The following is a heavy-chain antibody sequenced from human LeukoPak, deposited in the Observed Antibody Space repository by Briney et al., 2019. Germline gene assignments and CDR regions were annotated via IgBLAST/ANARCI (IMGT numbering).Heavy chain of an antibody. CDR2: IYHTGST. V-gene: IGHV4-38-2*02. J-gene: IGHJ4*02. Sequence: PSETLSLTCTGSGYSISSGYYWGWIRQPPGKGLEWIGSIYHTGSTYRNASLESRVSISVDTSKNQFSLKLSSVTAADTAVYYCARHVGEWGFDYWGQGTLVTVSS. CDR3: ARHVGEWGFDY. D-gene: IGHD7-27*01. CDR1: GYSISSGYY.